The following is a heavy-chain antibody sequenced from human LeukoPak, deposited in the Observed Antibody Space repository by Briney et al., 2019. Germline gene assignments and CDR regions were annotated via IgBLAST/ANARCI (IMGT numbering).Heavy chain of an antibody. J-gene: IGHJ4*02. V-gene: IGHV4-34*01. CDR2: INHSGST. CDR1: GGSFSGYY. Sequence: PSETLSLTCAVYGGSFSGYYWSWIRQPPGKGLEWIGEINHSGSTNYNPSLKSRVTISVDTSKNQFSLKLSSVTVADTAVYYCASSIKAAVLDYWGQGTLVTVSS. D-gene: IGHD6-13*01. CDR3: ASSIKAAVLDY.